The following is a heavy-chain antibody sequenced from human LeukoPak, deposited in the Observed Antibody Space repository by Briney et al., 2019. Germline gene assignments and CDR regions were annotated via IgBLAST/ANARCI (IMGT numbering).Heavy chain of an antibody. Sequence: GGSLRLSCTASGFIFSNYWMNWVRQAPGKGLEWVASIKQDGSEKYYVASVKGRFTISRDSAKKSLYLQMNSLRAEDTAVYYCAREWMALGNAFDIWGQGTMVTVSS. CDR3: AREWMALGNAFDI. V-gene: IGHV3-7*01. CDR1: GFIFSNYW. CDR2: IKQDGSEK. D-gene: IGHD5-24*01. J-gene: IGHJ3*02.